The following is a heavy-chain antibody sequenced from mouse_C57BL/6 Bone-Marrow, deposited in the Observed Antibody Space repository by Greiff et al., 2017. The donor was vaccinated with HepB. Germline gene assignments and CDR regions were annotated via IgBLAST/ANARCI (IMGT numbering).Heavy chain of an antibody. V-gene: IGHV1-15*01. Sequence: QVQLQQPGAELVRPGASVTLSCKASGYTFTDYEMHWVKQTPVHGLEWIGAIDPETGGTAYNQKFKGKAILTADKSSSTAYMELRSLTSEDSAVYYCTRGNYSNYLFAYWGQGTLVTVSA. D-gene: IGHD2-5*01. CDR2: IDPETGGT. CDR1: GYTFTDYE. J-gene: IGHJ3*01. CDR3: TRGNYSNYLFAY.